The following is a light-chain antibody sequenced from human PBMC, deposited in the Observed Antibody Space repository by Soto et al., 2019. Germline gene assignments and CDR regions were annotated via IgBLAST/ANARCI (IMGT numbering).Light chain of an antibody. CDR1: SNDVGGYNY. CDR2: EVS. CDR3: SSYASSSTGV. V-gene: IGLV2-14*01. J-gene: IGLJ3*02. Sequence: QSALTQPASVSGSPGQSITISCTGTSNDVGGYNYVSWYQQHPGKAPKLMIYEVSLRPLGVSNRFSGSRSDNTASLTISGLQAEDEAHYYCSSYASSSTGVFGGGTKVTVL.